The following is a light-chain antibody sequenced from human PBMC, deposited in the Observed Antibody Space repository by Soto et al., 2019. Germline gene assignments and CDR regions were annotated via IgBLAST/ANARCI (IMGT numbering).Light chain of an antibody. CDR3: SSYTSISTWV. V-gene: IGLV2-14*01. CDR2: EVS. CDR1: SSDVGGYHY. J-gene: IGLJ3*02. Sequence: QSALTQPASVSGSPGQSITISCTGSSSDVGGYHYVSWYQQHPGKAPKLMIYEVSTRPSGVSNRFSGSKSGNTASLTISGLQAEDEAHYYSSSYTSISTWVFGGGTKLTVL.